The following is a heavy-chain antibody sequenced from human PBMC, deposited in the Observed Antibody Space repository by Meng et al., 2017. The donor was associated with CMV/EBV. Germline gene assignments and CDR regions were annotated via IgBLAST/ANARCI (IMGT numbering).Heavy chain of an antibody. J-gene: IGHJ4*02. Sequence: QVRLKGSGPGLVKPSETPPPTCTVSGGSTSSYYWSWIRQPAGKGLEGVGRIYTSGSTNYNPSLKSRVTMSVDTSKNQFSLKLSSVTAADTAVYYCARVLRWNGVIDYWGQGTLVTVSS. CDR2: IYTSGST. V-gene: IGHV4-4*07. CDR3: ARVLRWNGVIDY. D-gene: IGHD4-23*01. CDR1: GGSTSSYY.